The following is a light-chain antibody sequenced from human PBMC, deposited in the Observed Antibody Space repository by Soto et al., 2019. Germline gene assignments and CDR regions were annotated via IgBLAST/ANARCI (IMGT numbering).Light chain of an antibody. CDR2: SAS. CDR3: QRSYSSPPIT. V-gene: IGKV1-39*01. Sequence: DIQMTQSPSSLSASVGDRITITCRASQSISSFLNWYQQKPGKAPKLLIYSASSLQSGVPSRFSGSGSGTDFTLTINNLQPEDFATYYCQRSYSSPPITFGQGTRLEIK. CDR1: QSISSF. J-gene: IGKJ5*01.